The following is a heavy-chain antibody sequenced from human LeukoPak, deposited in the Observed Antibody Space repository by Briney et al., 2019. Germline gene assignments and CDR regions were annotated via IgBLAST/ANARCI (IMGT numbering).Heavy chain of an antibody. V-gene: IGHV3-74*01. CDR1: GFTFSSYW. J-gene: IGHJ4*02. CDR2: INPGGSSI. CDR3: ARDLEAAGLDY. D-gene: IGHD6-13*01. Sequence: GRSLRLTCAASGFTFSSYWMHWVRQVPGKGLVWVARINPGGSSITYADSVKGRFTISRDNAKNTLYLQMDSLRAEDTGVYYCARDLEAAGLDYWGQGTLVTVSS.